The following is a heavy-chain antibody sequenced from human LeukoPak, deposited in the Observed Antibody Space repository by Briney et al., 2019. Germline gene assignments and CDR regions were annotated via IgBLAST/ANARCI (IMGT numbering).Heavy chain of an antibody. J-gene: IGHJ5*02. V-gene: IGHV4-61*02. D-gene: IGHD2-2*01. CDR2: IYTSGST. CDR1: GGSISSVSYY. Sequence: SETLSLTCTVSGGSISSVSYYWSWIRQPAGKGLEGIGRIYTSGSTNHNPSLKSRVTISVDTSKNQFSLKLSSVTAADTAVYYCAREPPAASDWFDPWGQGTLVTVSS. CDR3: AREPPAASDWFDP.